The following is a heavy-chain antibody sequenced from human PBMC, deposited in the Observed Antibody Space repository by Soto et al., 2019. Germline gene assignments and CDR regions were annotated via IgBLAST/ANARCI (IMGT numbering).Heavy chain of an antibody. CDR2: IRSKANSYAT. CDR3: TRHEGIDYDFWSGYYSFGY. D-gene: IGHD3-3*01. J-gene: IGHJ4*02. Sequence: PGGSLRLSCAASGFTFSGSAMHWVRQASGKGLEWVGRIRSKANSYATAYAASVKGRFTISRDDSKNTAYLQMNSLKTEDTAVYYCTRHEGIDYDFWSGYYSFGYWGQGTLVTVSS. V-gene: IGHV3-73*01. CDR1: GFTFSGSA.